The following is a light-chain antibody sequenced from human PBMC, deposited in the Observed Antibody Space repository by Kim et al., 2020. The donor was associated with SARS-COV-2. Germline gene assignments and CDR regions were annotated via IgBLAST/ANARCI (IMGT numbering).Light chain of an antibody. V-gene: IGLV3-21*04. J-gene: IGLJ3*02. Sequence: SYELTQPPSVSVAPGKTARITCGGDSIGSNSVHCYRQKPGQAPVLVMYYDSDRPSGIPERFSASKSGSTATLTISRVEAGDEADYYCQVWDRSSDNWVFGGGTQLTVL. CDR1: SIGSNS. CDR3: QVWDRSSDNWV. CDR2: YDS.